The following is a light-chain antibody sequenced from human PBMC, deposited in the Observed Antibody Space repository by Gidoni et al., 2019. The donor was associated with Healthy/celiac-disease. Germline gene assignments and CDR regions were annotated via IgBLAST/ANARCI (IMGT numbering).Light chain of an antibody. CDR3: SSYTSSSTLNVV. V-gene: IGLV2-14*01. Sequence: ALTQPASVSGSPGQSITISCTGTSSDVGGYNYVSWYQQHPGKAPKLMIYDVSNRPSGVSNRFSGSKSGNTASLTISGLQAEDEADYYCSSYTSSSTLNVVFGGGTKLTVL. CDR2: DVS. CDR1: SSDVGGYNY. J-gene: IGLJ2*01.